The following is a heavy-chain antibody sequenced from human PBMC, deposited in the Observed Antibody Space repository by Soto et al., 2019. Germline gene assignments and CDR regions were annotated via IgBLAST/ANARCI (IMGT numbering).Heavy chain of an antibody. CDR3: AIVSRGNGVVSYALN. V-gene: IGHV3-23*01. D-gene: IGHD2-8*01. CDR1: GHTFHNYA. Sequence: EVQLLESGGGLEQPGGSLRLSCVGSGHTFHNYAMTWVRQAPGKGLEWVAGISGRGRSTYYADSVRGRFTISRDNSKNTVSSLMYSPRAEDAAVYYCAIVSRGNGVVSYALNWGQGTLVTVSS. J-gene: IGHJ4*02. CDR2: ISGRGRST.